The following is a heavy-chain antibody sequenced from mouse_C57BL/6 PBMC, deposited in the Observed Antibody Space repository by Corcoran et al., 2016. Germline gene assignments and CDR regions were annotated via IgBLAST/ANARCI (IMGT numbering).Heavy chain of an antibody. CDR2: INPNNGGT. D-gene: IGHD4-1*01. Sequence: EVQLQQSGPELVKPGASVKISCKASGYTFTDYYMNWEKQSHGKSLEWIGDINPNNGGTSYNQKFKGKATLTVDKSSSTAYMELRSLTSEDSAVYYCARGNWDQDYFDYWGQGTTLTVSS. V-gene: IGHV1-26*01. CDR3: ARGNWDQDYFDY. CDR1: GYTFTDYY. J-gene: IGHJ2*01.